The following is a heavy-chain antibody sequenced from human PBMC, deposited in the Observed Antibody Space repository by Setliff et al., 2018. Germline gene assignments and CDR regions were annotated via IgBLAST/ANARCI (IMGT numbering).Heavy chain of an antibody. CDR3: ARSRSSSPWNNWFDP. J-gene: IGHJ5*02. V-gene: IGHV5-51*01. D-gene: IGHD6-6*01. CDR2: IYPGDSDT. CDR1: GYGFTSYW. Sequence: PGESLKISCKGSGYGFTSYWIGWVRQMPGKGLEWMGIIYPGDSDTRYSPSFQGQVTISADKSISTAYLQWSSLKASDTAMYYCARSRSSSPWNNWFDPWGQGTLVTVSS.